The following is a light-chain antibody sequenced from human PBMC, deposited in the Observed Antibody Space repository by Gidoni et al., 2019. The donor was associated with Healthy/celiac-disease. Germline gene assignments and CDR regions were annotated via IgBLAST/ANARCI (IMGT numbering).Light chain of an antibody. CDR2: AAS. V-gene: IGKV3-15*01. CDR3: QQYNNWRLT. J-gene: IGKJ4*01. CDR1: QSISSN. Sequence: EIVMTQSPATLSVSPGDRATFSCRASQSISSNLAWYQQKPGQAPRLLIYAASTRATGIPARFSGSGSGTEFTLTISSLQSEDFAVYYCQQYNNWRLTFGGGTKVEIK.